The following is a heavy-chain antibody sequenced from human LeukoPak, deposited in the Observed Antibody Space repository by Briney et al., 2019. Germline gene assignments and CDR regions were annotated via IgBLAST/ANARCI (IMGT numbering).Heavy chain of an antibody. CDR1: GFTFSDYW. CDR3: ARAGAYHFDN. V-gene: IGHV3-74*01. D-gene: IGHD3-16*01. J-gene: IGHJ4*02. CDR2: INTDTRGT. Sequence: GSLRLSCAASGFTFSDYWMHWVRQAPGKGLVWVSIINTDTRGTYYADSVKGRFTISRDNAKNTLYLQMNSLRAEDSAVYYCARAGAYHFDNWGQGTLVTVSS.